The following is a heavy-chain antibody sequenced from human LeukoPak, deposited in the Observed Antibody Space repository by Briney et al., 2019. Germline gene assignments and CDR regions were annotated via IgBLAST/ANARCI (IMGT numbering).Heavy chain of an antibody. CDR3: ARDSRLLIGGIFAI. Sequence: GGSLRLSCAASGFTFSSFAMTWVRQAPGKGLEWVSSISGNGESTNYADSVKGRLTLSRDNYENTLFLKMNSLRAEDTAVYYCARDSRLLIGGIFAIWGQGTTVTVSS. V-gene: IGHV3-23*01. D-gene: IGHD1-26*01. J-gene: IGHJ3*02. CDR1: GFTFSSFA. CDR2: ISGNGEST.